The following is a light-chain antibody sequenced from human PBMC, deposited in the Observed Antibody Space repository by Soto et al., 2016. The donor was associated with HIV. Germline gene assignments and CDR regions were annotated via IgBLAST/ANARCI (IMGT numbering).Light chain of an antibody. Sequence: AIQMTQSPSSLSASVGDRVTITCRASQGIKNELGWYQQKPGKAPKLLIYSTSTLGSGVPSRFSGSASGSDFTLTISSLQPEDSASYFCLQDYSYPFTFGLGDQVGD. CDR3: LQDYSYPFT. V-gene: IGKV1-6*01. J-gene: IGKJ2*01. CDR1: QGIKNE. CDR2: STS.